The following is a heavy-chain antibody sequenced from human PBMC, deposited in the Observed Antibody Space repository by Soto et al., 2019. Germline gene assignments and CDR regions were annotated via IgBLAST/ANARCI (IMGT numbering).Heavy chain of an antibody. J-gene: IGHJ4*02. V-gene: IGHV3-21*01. CDR3: AFAGKLAYY. CDR1: GFTFRNHN. Sequence: GGSLRLSCVGSGFTFRNHNMNWVRQAPGKGLEWVAAITNIGDYMYYADSVQGRFTISRDNARASLYLQMNSLRVEDTAIYYCAFAGKLAYYWGQGTLVTVSS. CDR2: ITNIGDYM. D-gene: IGHD1-1*01.